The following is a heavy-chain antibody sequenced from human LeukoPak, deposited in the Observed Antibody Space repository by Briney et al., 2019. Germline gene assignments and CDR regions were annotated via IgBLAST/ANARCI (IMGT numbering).Heavy chain of an antibody. CDR1: GGSISSGGYY. Sequence: SQTLSLTCTVSGGSISSGGYYWSWIRQHPGKGLEWIGYIYYSGSTYYNPSLKSRVTISVDTSKNQFSLKLSSVTAADTAVYYCARGSSYDYVWGSYRSDLFDYWGQGTLVTVSS. V-gene: IGHV4-31*03. J-gene: IGHJ4*02. CDR2: IYYSGST. D-gene: IGHD3-16*02. CDR3: ARGSSYDYVWGSYRSDLFDY.